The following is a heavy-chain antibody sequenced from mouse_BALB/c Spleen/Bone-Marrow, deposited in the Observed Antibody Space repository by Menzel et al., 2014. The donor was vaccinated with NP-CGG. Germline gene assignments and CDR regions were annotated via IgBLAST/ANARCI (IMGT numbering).Heavy chain of an antibody. D-gene: IGHD2-1*01. Sequence: VQLQQSGPELVKPGASVKVSCKASGYAFTSYNMYWVKQSHGKSLERIGYIDPYNGGTNYYQKFKGKATLTVDKSSSTAYMHLNSLTSEDSAVYYCASYGNYGWFAYWGQGTLVTVSA. CDR3: ASYGNYGWFAY. V-gene: IGHV1S135*01. J-gene: IGHJ3*01. CDR2: IDPYNGGT. CDR1: GYAFTSYN.